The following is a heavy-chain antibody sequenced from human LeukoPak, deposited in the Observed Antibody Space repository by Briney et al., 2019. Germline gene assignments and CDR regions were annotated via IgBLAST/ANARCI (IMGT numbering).Heavy chain of an antibody. Sequence: PGGSLRLSSVVSGFTVTSNYMSWVRQAPGKGLEWVSVIYSGGTTNYADSVKGRFTVYRDNSKNTLHLQMNTLRAEDTAVYYCASKLTSGYWGQGTLVTVSS. D-gene: IGHD4-17*01. CDR3: ASKLTSGY. V-gene: IGHV3-66*01. J-gene: IGHJ4*02. CDR2: IYSGGTT. CDR1: GFTVTSNY.